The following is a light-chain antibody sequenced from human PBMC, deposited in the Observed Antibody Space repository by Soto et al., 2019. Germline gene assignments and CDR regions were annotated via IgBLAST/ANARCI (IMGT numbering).Light chain of an antibody. CDR3: LQRSSWPPT. J-gene: IGKJ4*01. Sequence: EIVLTQSPATLSLSPGERATLSCRASQSVSSYLAWYQQKPGQAPRLLIYDASNRATGIPVRFSGSGSGTDFTLTISSLEPEDFAVYYCLQRSSWPPTFGGGTKVEIQ. V-gene: IGKV3-11*01. CDR1: QSVSSY. CDR2: DAS.